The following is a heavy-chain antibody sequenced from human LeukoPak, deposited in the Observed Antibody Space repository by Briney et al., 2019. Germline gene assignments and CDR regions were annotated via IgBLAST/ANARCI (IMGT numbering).Heavy chain of an antibody. CDR3: ARAHYDSFY. CDR1: GFTFSSYD. V-gene: IGHV3-30*02. CDR2: IRYDGSNK. Sequence: GGSLRLSCAASGFTFSSYDIHWVRQAPGKGLEWVAFIRYDGSNKYYADSVRGRFTISRDNSKNTLYLQMNSLRAEDTAVYYCARAHYDSFYWGQGTLVTVSS. D-gene: IGHD3-22*01. J-gene: IGHJ4*02.